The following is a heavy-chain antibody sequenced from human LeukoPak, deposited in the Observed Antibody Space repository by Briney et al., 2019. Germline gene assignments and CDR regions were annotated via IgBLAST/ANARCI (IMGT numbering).Heavy chain of an antibody. V-gene: IGHV1-18*01. D-gene: IGHD3-10*01. CDR2: ISAYNGNT. CDR1: GYTFTSYG. Sequence: VASVKVSCKASGYTFTSYGLSWVRQAPGQGLEWMGWISAYNGNTNYAQKLQGRVTMTTDTSTSTAYMELRSLRADDTAVYYCARDTLRITMVRGVSPPGYWGQGTLVTVSS. CDR3: ARDTLRITMVRGVSPPGY. J-gene: IGHJ4*02.